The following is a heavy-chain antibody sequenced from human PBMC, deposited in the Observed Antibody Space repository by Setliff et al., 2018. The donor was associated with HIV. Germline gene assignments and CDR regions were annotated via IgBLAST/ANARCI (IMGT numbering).Heavy chain of an antibody. CDR3: ARGGGYDRSGYYPFDC. D-gene: IGHD3-22*01. CDR2: INHSGST. CDR1: GGSLSGYH. V-gene: IGHV4-34*01. Sequence: SETLSLTCAVYGGSLSGYHWSWIRQSPEKGLEWIGEINHSGSTNYNPSLKSRVTMSVDTSKNQFSLKLSSVTAADTAVYYCARGGGYDRSGYYPFDCWGQGTLVTVSS. J-gene: IGHJ4*02.